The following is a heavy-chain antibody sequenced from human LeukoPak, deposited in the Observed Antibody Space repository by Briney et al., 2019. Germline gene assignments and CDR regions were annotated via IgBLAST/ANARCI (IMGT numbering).Heavy chain of an antibody. CDR2: ISYDGSNK. V-gene: IGHV3-30*04. Sequence: GRSLRLSCAASGFTFSSCAMHWVRQAPGKGLEWVAVISYDGSNKYYADSVKGRFTISRDNSKNTLYLQMNSLRAEDTAVYYCARGRRPVDYWGQGTLVTVSS. CDR3: ARGRRPVDY. J-gene: IGHJ4*02. CDR1: GFTFSSCA. D-gene: IGHD1-14*01.